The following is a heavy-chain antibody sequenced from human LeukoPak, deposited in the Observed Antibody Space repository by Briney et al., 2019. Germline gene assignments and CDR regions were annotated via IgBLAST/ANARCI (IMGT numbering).Heavy chain of an antibody. CDR2: IKVDGSDK. V-gene: IGHV3-7*01. CDR3: AKYDGGFSFDY. CDR1: GFTFSSFW. J-gene: IGHJ4*02. Sequence: PGGSLRLSCAASGFTFSSFWMSWLRQSPGTGLQWVANIKVDGSDKYYVDSVKGRFTISRDNARNSVYLQMDRLRAEDTAVYYCAKYDGGFSFDYWGQGVLVTVSS. D-gene: IGHD3-16*01.